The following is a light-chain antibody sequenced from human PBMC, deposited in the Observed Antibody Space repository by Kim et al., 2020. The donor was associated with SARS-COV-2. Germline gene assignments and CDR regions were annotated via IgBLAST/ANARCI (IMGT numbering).Light chain of an antibody. J-gene: IGLJ1*01. CDR1: NIGSKS. Sequence: SYELTQPPSVSVAPGKTARITCGGNNIGSKSVHWYQQKPGQAPVLVIYYDSDRPSGIPERFSGSNSGNTATLTTSRVEDGDEADYYCQAWDSSSDHPVFG. V-gene: IGLV3-21*04. CDR2: YDS. CDR3: QAWDSSSDHPV.